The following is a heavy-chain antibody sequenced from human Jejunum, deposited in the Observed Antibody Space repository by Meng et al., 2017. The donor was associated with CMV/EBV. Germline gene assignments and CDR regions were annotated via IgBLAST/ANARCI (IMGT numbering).Heavy chain of an antibody. D-gene: IGHD1-26*01. CDR3: ARELPATWEPFDY. CDR1: GFTFSAYE. Sequence: SGFTFSAYEFDWVRQAPGKGLEWLAHINFGASNIYYADSIKGRFTISRDDAKSSLYLDMSSLRADDTAVYYCARELPATWEPFDYWGRGTLVTVSS. J-gene: IGHJ4*02. V-gene: IGHV3-48*03. CDR2: INFGASNI.